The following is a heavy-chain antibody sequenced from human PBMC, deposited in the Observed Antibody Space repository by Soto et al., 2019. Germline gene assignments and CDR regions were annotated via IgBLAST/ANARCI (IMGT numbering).Heavy chain of an antibody. J-gene: IGHJ4*01. CDR1: GYTFTTYA. CDR3: ERGITPPTPLDY. V-gene: IGHV1-3*01. D-gene: IGHD1-20*01. CDR2: INAGNGNT. Sequence: GASVKVSCKASGYTFTTYAMHWVRQAPGQRLEWMGWINAGNGNTKYSQKFQGRVTITRDTSASTAYMELSSLRSEDTAVYYCERGITPPTPLDYWGHGTLVTVSS.